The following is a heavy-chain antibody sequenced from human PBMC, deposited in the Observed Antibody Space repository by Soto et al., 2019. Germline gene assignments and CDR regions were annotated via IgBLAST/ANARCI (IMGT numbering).Heavy chain of an antibody. Sequence: SETLSLTCTVSGGSISSYYWSWIRQPAGKGLEWIGRIYTSGSTNYNPSLKSRVTMSVDTSKNQFSLKLSSVTAADTAVYYRARVGVVVPAAMYYYYYGMDVWGQGTTVTVSS. V-gene: IGHV4-4*07. D-gene: IGHD2-2*01. CDR3: ARVGVVVPAAMYYYYYGMDV. CDR2: IYTSGST. J-gene: IGHJ6*02. CDR1: GGSISSYY.